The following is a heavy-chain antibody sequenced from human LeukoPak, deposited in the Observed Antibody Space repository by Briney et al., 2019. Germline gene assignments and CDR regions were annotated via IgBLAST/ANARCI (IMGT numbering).Heavy chain of an antibody. Sequence: GGSLRLSCAASEFTFSSYSLNWVRQAPGKGLEWVSFISSSSITIYYADSVKGRFTISRDNAEKSLYLQMNSLRAEDTAVYYCARDRGGSYSAIDYWGQGTLVTVSS. J-gene: IGHJ4*02. D-gene: IGHD2-15*01. V-gene: IGHV3-48*04. CDR2: ISSSSITI. CDR1: EFTFSSYS. CDR3: ARDRGGSYSAIDY.